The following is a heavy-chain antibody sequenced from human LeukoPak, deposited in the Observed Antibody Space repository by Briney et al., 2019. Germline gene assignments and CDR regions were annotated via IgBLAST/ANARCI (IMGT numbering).Heavy chain of an antibody. V-gene: IGHV3-11*04. CDR3: ARVGTSCSYAFDI. CDR2: ISSSSSTI. J-gene: IGHJ3*02. D-gene: IGHD2-2*01. CDR1: GFTFSDYY. Sequence: GGSLRLSCAASGFTFSDYYMSWIRQAPGKGLEWVSYISSSSSTIYYADSVKGRFTISRDNAKNSLYLQMNSLRAEDTAVYYCARVGTSCSYAFDIWGQGTMVTVSS.